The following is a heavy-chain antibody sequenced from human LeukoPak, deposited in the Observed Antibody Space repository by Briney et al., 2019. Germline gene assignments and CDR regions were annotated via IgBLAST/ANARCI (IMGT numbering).Heavy chain of an antibody. Sequence: SETLSLTCAVYGGSFSGYYWSWIRQPPGKGLEWIGEINHSGSTNYNPSLKSRVTISVDTSKNQFSLKLSSVTAANTAVYYCARAPRSGVVVPAANPTHYYYYYMDVWGKGTTVTVSS. J-gene: IGHJ6*03. V-gene: IGHV4-34*01. CDR3: ARAPRSGVVVPAANPTHYYYYYMDV. CDR1: GGSFSGYY. D-gene: IGHD2-2*01. CDR2: INHSGST.